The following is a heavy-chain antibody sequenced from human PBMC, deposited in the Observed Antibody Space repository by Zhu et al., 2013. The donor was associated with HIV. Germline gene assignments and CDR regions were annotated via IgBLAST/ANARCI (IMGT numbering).Heavy chain of an antibody. CDR2: TIPIFGTA. D-gene: IGHD4-17*01. Sequence: QVQLVQSGAEVKKPGSSVKVSCKASGGTFSSYAISWVRQAPGQGLEWMGGTIPIFGTANYAQKFQGRVTITADESTSTAYMELSSLRSEDTAVYYCARDRATVVTPGSRYYYGMDVWGQGTTVTVSS. V-gene: IGHV1-69*01. CDR1: GGTFSSYA. J-gene: IGHJ6*02. CDR3: ARDRATVVTPGSRYYYGMDV.